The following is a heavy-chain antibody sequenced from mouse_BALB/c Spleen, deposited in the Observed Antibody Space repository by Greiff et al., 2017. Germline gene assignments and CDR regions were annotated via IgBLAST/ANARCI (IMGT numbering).Heavy chain of an antibody. J-gene: IGHJ4*01. CDR2: IWGGGST. V-gene: IGHV2-6-4*01. Sequence: QVQLKQSGPGLVAPSQSLSITCTVSGFSLSRYSVHWVRQPPGKGLVWLGMIWGGGSTDYTSALKSRLSISKDNSKSQVFLKMNSLQTDDTAMYYCARTPSHYDAMDYWGQGTSVTVSS. CDR1: GFSLSRYS. CDR3: ARTPSHYDAMDY.